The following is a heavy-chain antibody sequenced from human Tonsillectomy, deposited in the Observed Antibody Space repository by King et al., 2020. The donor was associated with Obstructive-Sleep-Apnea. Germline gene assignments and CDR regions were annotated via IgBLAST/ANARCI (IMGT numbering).Heavy chain of an antibody. V-gene: IGHV3-11*01. CDR2: ISSSGNTK. CDR3: AGTGNSSGWFRD. D-gene: IGHD6-19*01. J-gene: IGHJ4*02. Sequence: VQLVESGGGLVKPGGSLRLSCAASGFTFSDSYMSWIRQAPGKGLEWVSYISSSGNTKYYADSVKGRFTISRDNAKNALYLQMNSLRAEDTAVYYCAGTGNSSGWFRDWGQGTLVTVSS. CDR1: GFTFSDSY.